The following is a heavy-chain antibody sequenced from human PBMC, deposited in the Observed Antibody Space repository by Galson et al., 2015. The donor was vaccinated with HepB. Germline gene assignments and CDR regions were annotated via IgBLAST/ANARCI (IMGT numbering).Heavy chain of an antibody. D-gene: IGHD2-8*01. CDR1: GFTFSSYA. V-gene: IGHV3-23*01. CDR2: ISDSGGST. J-gene: IGHJ1*01. Sequence: SLRLSCAASGFTFSSYAMSWVRQAPGKGLEWVSAISDSGGSTYYADSVKGRFTISRDNSKNTLYLQMNSLRAEDTAVYYCAKFGGRYCTNGVCNSGAFQHWGQGTLVTVSS. CDR3: AKFGGRYCTNGVCNSGAFQH.